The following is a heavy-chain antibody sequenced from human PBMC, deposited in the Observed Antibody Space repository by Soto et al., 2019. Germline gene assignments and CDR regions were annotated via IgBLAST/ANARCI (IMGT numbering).Heavy chain of an antibody. CDR2: IKQDGSEK. CDR3: TTGPLRRGGAFDI. D-gene: IGHD4-17*01. V-gene: IGHV3-7*03. J-gene: IGHJ3*02. Sequence: VGSLRLSCAASGFTFSSYWMSWVRQAPGKGREWVANIKQDGSEKYYVDSVKGRFTISRDNAKNTLYLQMNSLKTEDTAVYYCTTGPLRRGGAFDIWGQGTMVTVS. CDR1: GFTFSSYW.